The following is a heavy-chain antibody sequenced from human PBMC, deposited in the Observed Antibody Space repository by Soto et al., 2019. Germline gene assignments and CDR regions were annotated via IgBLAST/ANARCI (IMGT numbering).Heavy chain of an antibody. D-gene: IGHD6-19*01. Sequence: SETLSLTCIVSGGSISSSSNYWGWIRQPPGKGLEWIGSIYYSGSTYYNPSLKSRVTILVDTSENQLSLQLNPVTPEDTAVYYCARSRVFIAVAGMANYYYYYGMDVWGQGTTVTVSS. J-gene: IGHJ6*02. CDR3: ARSRVFIAVAGMANYYYYYGMDV. V-gene: IGHV4-39*01. CDR2: IYYSGST. CDR1: GGSISSSSNY.